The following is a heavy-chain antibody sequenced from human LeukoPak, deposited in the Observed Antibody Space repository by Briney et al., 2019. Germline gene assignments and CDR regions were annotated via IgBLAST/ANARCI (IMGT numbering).Heavy chain of an antibody. V-gene: IGHV1-69*05. CDR3: ARDSGSYMEGIDY. Sequence: ASVKVSCKASGGTFSSYAISWVRQAPGQGLEWMGRIIPIFGTANYAQKFQGRVTITTDESTSTAYMELSSLRSEDTAVYYCARDSGSYMEGIDYWGQGTLVIVSS. J-gene: IGHJ4*02. CDR2: IIPIFGTA. CDR1: GGTFSSYA. D-gene: IGHD1-26*01.